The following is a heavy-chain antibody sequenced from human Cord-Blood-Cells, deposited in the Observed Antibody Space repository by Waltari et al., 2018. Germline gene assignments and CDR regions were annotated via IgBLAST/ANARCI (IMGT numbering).Heavy chain of an antibody. CDR3: ARGPMIFGVVIMGFDY. V-gene: IGHV4-34*01. J-gene: IGHJ4*02. CDR1: GGSFSGYY. CDR2: INHSGST. D-gene: IGHD3-3*01. Sequence: QVQLQQWGAGLLTPSETLSLTCAVYGGSFSGYYWSWIRQPPGKGLEWIGEINHSGSTNYNPSLKSRVTISVDASKNQFSLKLSSVTAADTAVYYCARGPMIFGVVIMGFDYWGQGTLVTVSS.